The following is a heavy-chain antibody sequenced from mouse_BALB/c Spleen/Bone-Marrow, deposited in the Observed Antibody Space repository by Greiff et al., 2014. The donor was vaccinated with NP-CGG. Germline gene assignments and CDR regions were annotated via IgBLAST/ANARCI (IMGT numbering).Heavy chain of an antibody. CDR2: IVPSSGYT. CDR1: GYTFTSYT. J-gene: IGHJ3*01. Sequence: LQESGAELARPGASVKMSCKASGYTFTSYTIQWVKRRPGQGLEWVGYIVPSSGYTEYNQKFKDKSTLTEDKSSSTAYMQLRSLPSAISAVDDCAREAGAGPGFPNWGQGTLVTVSA. V-gene: IGHV1-4*02. CDR3: AREAGAGPGFPN.